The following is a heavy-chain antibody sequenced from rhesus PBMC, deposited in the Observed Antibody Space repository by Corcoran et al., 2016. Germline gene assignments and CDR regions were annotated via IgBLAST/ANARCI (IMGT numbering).Heavy chain of an antibody. V-gene: IGHV3-54*02. Sequence: EVQLVEAGGGLVQPWGALRLPCAGSGFTFRAFGIHGVRQAPGKGLEWVAVISSDGSNKYFEDSVKDRFTISRDNSNNILYLQMNNLKLEDTAVYYCTRFDVWGPGVRVTVSS. CDR1: GFTFRAFG. CDR2: ISSDGSNK. CDR3: TRFDV. J-gene: IGHJ5-1*01.